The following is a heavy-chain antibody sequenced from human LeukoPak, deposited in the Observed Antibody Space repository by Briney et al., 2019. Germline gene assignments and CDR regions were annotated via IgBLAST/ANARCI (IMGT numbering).Heavy chain of an antibody. CDR2: INPTSGGT. CDR1: RYTVTGYY. J-gene: IGHJ3*02. Sequence: PSVKLSCKASRYTVTGYYIHWVRQAAGQEVEWRGWINPTSGGTNYAQTFPRRVTMTTDPPTTTAYIDLSRLRSDDAVVDYCARDTRYYYDSSAYYRSDAFDSWGQRTMVTVSS. D-gene: IGHD3-22*01. CDR3: ARDTRYYYDSSAYYRSDAFDS. V-gene: IGHV1-2*02.